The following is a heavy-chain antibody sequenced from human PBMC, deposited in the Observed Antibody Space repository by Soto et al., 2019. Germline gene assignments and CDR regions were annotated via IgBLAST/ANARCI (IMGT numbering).Heavy chain of an antibody. CDR1: GFSLITSGVG. CDR3: AHTMAPRIFDS. Sequence: QITLKEAGPTLVKPTQTLTLTCSFSGFSLITSGVGVGWIRQPPGKALEWLALIYWDDDTGYSTSLRSRLTNTKDTSRNQVVLTMTNMDPADTATYYCAHTMAPRIFDSWGQGTLVTVSS. CDR2: IYWDDDT. J-gene: IGHJ4*02. V-gene: IGHV2-5*02.